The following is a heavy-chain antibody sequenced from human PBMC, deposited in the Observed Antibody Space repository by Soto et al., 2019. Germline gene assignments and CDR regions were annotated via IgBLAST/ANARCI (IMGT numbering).Heavy chain of an antibody. J-gene: IGHJ6*02. CDR2: IYPSDSYT. D-gene: IGHD3-16*01. Sequence: GESLKISCKGSGYSFTSYWISWVRQMPGKGLEWMGRIYPSDSYTNYSPSFQGHVTISADKSISTAYLQWSSLKASDTAMYYCQFGIRVALGPYYYYGMDVWGQGTTVTVSS. V-gene: IGHV5-10-1*01. CDR3: QFGIRVALGPYYYYGMDV. CDR1: GYSFTSYW.